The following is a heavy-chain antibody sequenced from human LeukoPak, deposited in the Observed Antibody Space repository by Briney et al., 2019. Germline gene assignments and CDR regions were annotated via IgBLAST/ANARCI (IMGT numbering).Heavy chain of an antibody. V-gene: IGHV6-1*01. CDR1: GDSVSSNSAA. D-gene: IGHD6-13*01. CDR3: ARGSTIAAAGTKSYLLDY. CDR2: TYYRSKWYN. J-gene: IGHJ4*02. Sequence: SQTLSLTCALSGDSVSSNSAAWNWIRQSPSRGLEWLGRTYYRSKWYNDYAVSVKSRITINPDTSKNQFSLQLNSVTPEDTAVYYCARGSTIAAAGTKSYLLDYWGQGTLVTVSS.